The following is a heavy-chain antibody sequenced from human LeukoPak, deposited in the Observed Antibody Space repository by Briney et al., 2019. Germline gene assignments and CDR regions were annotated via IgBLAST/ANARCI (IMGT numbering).Heavy chain of an antibody. D-gene: IGHD6-13*01. V-gene: IGHV3-33*01. J-gene: IGHJ6*03. CDR3: ARGGVAAATSPYYYMDV. CDR2: IWYDGSNK. CDR1: GFIFSGYG. Sequence: PGRSLRLSCAASGFIFSGYGMHWVRQAPGKGLEWVAVIWYDGSNKYYADSVKGRFTISRDNSKNTLYLQMNSLRAEDTAVYYCARGGVAAATSPYYYMDVWGKGTTVTVSS.